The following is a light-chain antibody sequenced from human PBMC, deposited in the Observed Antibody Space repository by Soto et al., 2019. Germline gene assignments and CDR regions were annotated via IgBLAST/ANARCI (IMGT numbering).Light chain of an antibody. V-gene: IGKV3-20*01. Sequence: EIVVTQSPGTLSLSPGERATLSCRDSQSVSSSYLAWYQQKPGQAPRLLIYGASSRATGIPDRFSGSGSGTDFTLTISRLEPEVFAVYYCQQYGSSPYTFGQGTKLEIK. CDR2: GAS. CDR3: QQYGSSPYT. J-gene: IGKJ2*01. CDR1: QSVSSSY.